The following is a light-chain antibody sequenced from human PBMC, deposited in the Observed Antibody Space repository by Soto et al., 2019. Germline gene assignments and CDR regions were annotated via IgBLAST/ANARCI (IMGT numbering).Light chain of an antibody. CDR3: QQYVTSRIT. CDR2: GAS. V-gene: IGKV3-20*01. Sequence: EIVLTQSPGTLSLSTGERAILSCRASQSVSSSYFAWYQQKPGQAPRLLIYGASSRATGIPDRFSGSGSGTDFTLTISRLEPEDFAVYYCQQYVTSRITFGPGTKVDIK. J-gene: IGKJ3*01. CDR1: QSVSSSY.